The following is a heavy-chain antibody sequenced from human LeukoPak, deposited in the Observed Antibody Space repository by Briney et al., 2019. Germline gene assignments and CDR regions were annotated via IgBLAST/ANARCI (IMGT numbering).Heavy chain of an antibody. CDR3: ARDFYYYGMDV. Sequence: GASVKVSCKASGYTFTSYGISWVRQAPGQGLEWMGWISAYNGNTNYAQKLQGRVTITTDTSTSTAYMELRSLRSDDTAVYYCARDFYYYGMDVWGQGTTVTVSS. CDR2: ISAYNGNT. CDR1: GYTFTSYG. V-gene: IGHV1-18*01. J-gene: IGHJ6*02.